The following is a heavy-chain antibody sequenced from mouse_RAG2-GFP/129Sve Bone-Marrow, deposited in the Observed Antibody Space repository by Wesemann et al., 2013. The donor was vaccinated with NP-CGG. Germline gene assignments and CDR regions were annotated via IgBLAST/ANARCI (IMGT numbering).Heavy chain of an antibody. V-gene: IGHV5-6-5*01. Sequence: EVKLVESWGGLVKPGGSLKLSCAASGFTFSSYAMSWVRQTPEKRLEWVASISSGGSTYYPDSVKGRFTISRDNARNILYLQMSSLRSEDTAMYYCARRGNLYYYAMDYWGQGTSVTVSS. J-gene: IGHJ4*01. D-gene: IGHD2-1*01. CDR1: GFTFSSYA. CDR2: ISSGGST. CDR3: ARRGNLYYYAMDY.